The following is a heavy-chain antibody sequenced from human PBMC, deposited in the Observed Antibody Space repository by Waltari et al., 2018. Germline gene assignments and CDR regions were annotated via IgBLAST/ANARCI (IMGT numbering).Heavy chain of an antibody. CDR1: GFTVSSHY. V-gene: IGHV3-53*01. Sequence: EVQLVESGGGLIQPGGSLRLSCEASGFTVSSHYRSWVREAPGKGLEWVSVLYSCGSTYYAGSMKGRFTISSNDSKNTLYLQMNSLRAEDTAVYYCAQSSGGINYRGQGTLVTVSS. CDR3: AQSSGGINY. CDR2: LYSCGST. D-gene: IGHD6-19*01. J-gene: IGHJ4*02.